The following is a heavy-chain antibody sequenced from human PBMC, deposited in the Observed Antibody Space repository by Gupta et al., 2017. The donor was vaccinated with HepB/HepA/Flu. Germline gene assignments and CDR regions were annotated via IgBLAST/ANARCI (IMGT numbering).Heavy chain of an antibody. CDR2: IKRDQSDK. J-gene: IGHJ6*02. Sequence: EVQLVESGGGLVQPGGSRRLSCTASGFTLNNYWMSWVRQAPGKGLEWVANIKRDQSDKSYVDSVKGRFTISRDNAKNSLYLQMNSLRAEDTAVYFCARNNNDMDVWGQGTTVTVSS. D-gene: IGHD2-8*01. CDR1: GFTLNNYW. CDR3: ARNNNDMDV. V-gene: IGHV3-7*01.